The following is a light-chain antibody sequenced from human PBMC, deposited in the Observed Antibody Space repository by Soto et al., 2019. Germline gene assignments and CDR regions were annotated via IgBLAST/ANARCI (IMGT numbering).Light chain of an antibody. CDR1: QGISSW. J-gene: IGKJ4*01. V-gene: IGKV1-12*01. CDR2: AAS. CDR3: QKASSLPLP. Sequence: DIQMTQSPSSVSASVGDRVTITCRARQGISSWLAWYQQKPGKAPKLLIYAASSLQSGVPSRFRGSGCGTDFALLISSLQPEEFATYYFQKASSLPLPFGGGNKLEIK.